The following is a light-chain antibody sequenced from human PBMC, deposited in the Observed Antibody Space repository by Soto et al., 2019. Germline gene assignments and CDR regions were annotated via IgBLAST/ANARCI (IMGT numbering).Light chain of an antibody. J-gene: IGKJ5*01. CDR3: QHYAHNSPIT. CDR1: QSVSSR. V-gene: IGKV3-20*01. CDR2: GAS. Sequence: EIVLTPSPGTLSLSPGERATLSCRASQSVSSRLAWYQQRPGQAPRLLISGASSRATGIPDRFSGSGSGTDFTLTISRLEPEDFALYYCQHYAHNSPITFGQGTRLEIK.